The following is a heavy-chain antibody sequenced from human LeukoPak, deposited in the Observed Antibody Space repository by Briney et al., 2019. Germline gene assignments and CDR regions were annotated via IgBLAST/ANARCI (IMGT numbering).Heavy chain of an antibody. CDR1: GFTFSSYA. CDR3: AKDYGSGSYYSVGDFDY. Sequence: GGSLRLSWAASGFTFSSYAMSWVRQTPEKGLEWVSSISAGGDKTYTADSVKGRFTISRDNPKNTLYLQINSLRAEDTAIYYCAKDYGSGSYYSVGDFDYWGQGTLVTVSS. V-gene: IGHV3-23*01. D-gene: IGHD3-10*01. CDR2: ISAGGDKT. J-gene: IGHJ4*02.